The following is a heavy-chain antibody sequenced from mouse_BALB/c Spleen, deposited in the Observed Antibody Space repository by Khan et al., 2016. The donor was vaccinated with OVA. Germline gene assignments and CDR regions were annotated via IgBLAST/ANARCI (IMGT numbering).Heavy chain of an antibody. CDR1: GYTFTNYG. D-gene: IGHD2-10*01. Sequence: QIQLVQSGPELKKPGETVKISCKASGYTFTNYGMNWVKQTPGQGLKWMGWINTYTGEPTYVDDFKGRFAFSLENSASTAYLQINNLKTEDTATYFCARPPYFSYVMVYWGQGTSVTVSS. CDR3: ARPPYFSYVMVY. V-gene: IGHV9-3-1*01. J-gene: IGHJ4*01. CDR2: INTYTGEP.